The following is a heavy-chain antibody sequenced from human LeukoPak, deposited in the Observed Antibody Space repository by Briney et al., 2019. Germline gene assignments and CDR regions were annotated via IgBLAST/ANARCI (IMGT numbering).Heavy chain of an antibody. CDR3: ARVTGSSISSRSLLY. Sequence: GSVKVSCKASGYIFTNYGITWVRQAPGQGLAWMGHINPYNGNTNYAQNFQGRVTMTADTSSSTAYMELRSLTFDDTAVYYCARVTGSSISSRSLLYWGQGTPVTVSS. V-gene: IGHV1-18*01. CDR2: INPYNGNT. D-gene: IGHD6-6*01. J-gene: IGHJ4*02. CDR1: GYIFTNYG.